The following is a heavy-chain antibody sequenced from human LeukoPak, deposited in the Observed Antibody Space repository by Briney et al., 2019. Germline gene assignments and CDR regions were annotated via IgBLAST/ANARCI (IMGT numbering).Heavy chain of an antibody. J-gene: IGHJ4*02. D-gene: IGHD6-19*01. CDR3: ARRIVVAGGRGNYFDY. V-gene: IGHV3-53*01. CDR1: GLTVSSNY. Sequence: GGSLRLSCAASGLTVSSNYMNWVRQAPGKGLEWVSVTYSGGDTNFADAVKGRFTISRDDSKNTLYLQMNSLRAEDTAIYYCARRIVVAGGRGNYFDYWGQGTLVTVSS. CDR2: TYSGGDT.